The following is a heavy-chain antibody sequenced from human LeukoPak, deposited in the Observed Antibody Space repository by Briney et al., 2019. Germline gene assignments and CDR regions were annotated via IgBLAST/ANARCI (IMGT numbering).Heavy chain of an antibody. V-gene: IGHV3-48*01. CDR3: HCGSYLQRPYDAFDI. CDR1: GFTFSSYS. CDR2: ISSSSSTI. Sequence: GGSLRLSCAASGFTFSSYSMNWVRQAPGKGLEWVSYISSSSSTIYYEASVKGRFTISRDNAKNSLYLQMSSLRAEDTAVYYCHCGSYLQRPYDAFDIWGQGTMVTVSS. D-gene: IGHD1-26*01. J-gene: IGHJ3*02.